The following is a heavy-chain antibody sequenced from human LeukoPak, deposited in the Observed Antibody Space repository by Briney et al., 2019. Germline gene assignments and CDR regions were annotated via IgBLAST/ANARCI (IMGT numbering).Heavy chain of an antibody. Sequence: GGSLRLFCAASGFTFSSHAMSWVRQAPGKGLEWVSAISGSGGSTYYADSVKGRFTISRDNSKNTLYLQMNSLIAEDTAVYYCAKGDEYSGYDMLIDYWGQGTLVTVSS. J-gene: IGHJ4*02. CDR3: AKGDEYSGYDMLIDY. CDR2: ISGSGGST. D-gene: IGHD5-12*01. V-gene: IGHV3-23*01. CDR1: GFTFSSHA.